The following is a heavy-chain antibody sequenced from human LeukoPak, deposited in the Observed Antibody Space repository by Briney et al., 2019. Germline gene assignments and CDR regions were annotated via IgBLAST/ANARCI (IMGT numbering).Heavy chain of an antibody. CDR1: GYTLTELS. CDR2: FDPEDGET. J-gene: IGHJ4*02. V-gene: IGHV1-24*01. CDR3: ATSAEWELPKPATSFDY. D-gene: IGHD1-26*01. Sequence: GASVKVSCKVSGYTLTELSMHWVRQAPGKGLEWMGGFDPEDGETIYAQKFQGRVTMTEDTSTDTAYMELSSLRSEDTAVYYCATSAEWELPKPATSFDYWGQGTLVTVSS.